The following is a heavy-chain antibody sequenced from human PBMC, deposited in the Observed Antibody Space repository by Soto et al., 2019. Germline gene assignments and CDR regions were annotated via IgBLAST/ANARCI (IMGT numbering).Heavy chain of an antibody. CDR3: ARFCGYSYGYRGCDY. D-gene: IGHD5-18*01. CDR2: INHSGST. J-gene: IGHJ4*02. CDR1: GGSFSGYY. Sequence: PSETLSLTCAVYGGSFSGYYWSWIRQPPGKGLEWIGEINHSGSTNYNPPLKSRVTISVDTSKNQFSLKLSSVTAADTAVYYCARFCGYSYGYRGCDYWGQGTLVTVSS. V-gene: IGHV4-34*01.